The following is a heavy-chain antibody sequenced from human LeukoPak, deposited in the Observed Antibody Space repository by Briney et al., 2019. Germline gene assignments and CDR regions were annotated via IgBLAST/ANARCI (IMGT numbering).Heavy chain of an antibody. CDR3: ASDGGIDYCSGGSCFSN. CDR2: IYHSGST. Sequence: KTSETLSLTCAVSGGSISSGGYSWSWIRQPPGKGLEWIGYIYHSGSTYYNPSLKSRVTISVDRSKNQFSLKLGSVTAADTAVYYCASDGGIDYCSGGSCFSNWGQGTLVTVSS. D-gene: IGHD2-15*01. V-gene: IGHV4-30-2*01. J-gene: IGHJ4*02. CDR1: GGSISSGGYS.